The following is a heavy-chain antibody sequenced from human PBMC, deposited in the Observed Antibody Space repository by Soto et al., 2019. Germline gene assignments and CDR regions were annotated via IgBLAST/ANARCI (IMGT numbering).Heavy chain of an antibody. V-gene: IGHV5-51*01. CDR3: ASSGRSESYYYGMDV. Sequence: ESLKISCQASRYSFTNYWIGWVRQMPGKGLEWMGIIYPGDSETRYSPSFQGQVTISADKSISTAYLQWSSLKASDTAMYYCASSGRSESYYYGMDVWGQGTPVTVSS. CDR1: RYSFTNYW. J-gene: IGHJ6*02. D-gene: IGHD3-3*01. CDR2: IYPGDSET.